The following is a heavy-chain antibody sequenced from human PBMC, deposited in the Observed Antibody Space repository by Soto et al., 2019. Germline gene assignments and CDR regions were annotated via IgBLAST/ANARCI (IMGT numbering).Heavy chain of an antibody. D-gene: IGHD6-13*01. J-gene: IGHJ5*02. CDR2: ISSSRSTI. V-gene: IGHV3-48*01. Sequence: EVQLVEAGGGLVQPGGSLRLSCAASGFTFSSYSMNWVRQAPGKGLEWVSYISSSRSTIYYSDSVKGRFTISRDNAKNSMYLKMNSLRAEDTTIYYCANLLAAANKNAWGQGTLVTVYS. CDR3: ANLLAAANKNA. CDR1: GFTFSSYS.